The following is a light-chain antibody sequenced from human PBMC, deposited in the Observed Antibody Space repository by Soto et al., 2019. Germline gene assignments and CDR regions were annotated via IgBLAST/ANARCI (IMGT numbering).Light chain of an antibody. Sequence: QSVLTQPASVSGSPGQSITISCTGTTSHVGGYTFVSCYQSHPGKAPKLIIYDVTNRPSGISNRFSGSNSGNTASLTISGLQAEDEADYYCTSYTSSITYVFGTGTKVTVL. CDR2: DVT. CDR1: TSHVGGYTF. CDR3: TSYTSSITYV. V-gene: IGLV2-14*03. J-gene: IGLJ1*01.